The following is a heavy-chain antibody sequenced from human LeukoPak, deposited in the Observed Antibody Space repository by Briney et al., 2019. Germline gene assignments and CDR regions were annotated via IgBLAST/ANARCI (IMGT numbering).Heavy chain of an antibody. V-gene: IGHV4-34*01. D-gene: IGHD3-10*01. CDR1: GGSFSGYY. Sequence: RPSETLSLTCAVYGGSFSGYYWSWIRQPPGKGLEWIGEINHSGSINYNPSLKSRVTISVDTSKNQFSLKLSSVTAADTAVYYCARSNDGSGSYHIDYWGQGTLVPVSS. CDR2: INHSGSI. CDR3: ARSNDGSGSYHIDY. J-gene: IGHJ4*02.